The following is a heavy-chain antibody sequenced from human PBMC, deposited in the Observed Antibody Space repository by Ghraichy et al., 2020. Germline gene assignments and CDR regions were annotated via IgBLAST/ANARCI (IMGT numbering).Heavy chain of an antibody. V-gene: IGHV3-23*01. Sequence: GGSLRLSCAASGFTFSSYAMNWVRQAPGKGLEWVSAISGSGGSTYYADSVKGRFTISRDNSKNTLYLQMNSLSAEDTAVYYCAKEGQLERLGGYYYGLDVWGQGTTVTGSS. D-gene: IGHD1-1*01. CDR1: GFTFSSYA. CDR3: AKEGQLERLGGYYYGLDV. CDR2: ISGSGGST. J-gene: IGHJ6*02.